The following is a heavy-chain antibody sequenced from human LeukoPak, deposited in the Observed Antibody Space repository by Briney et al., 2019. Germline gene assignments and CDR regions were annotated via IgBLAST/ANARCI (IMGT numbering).Heavy chain of an antibody. CDR2: IIPMFGTP. Sequence: GASVKLSCKASGGTLSTSAISWVRQAPGQGLEWMGGIIPMFGTPNYTQKFRGRVTVTTDASTNTANMELSSLRSEDTAVYYCARARGYSYSSPFDYWGQGTLVTVSS. CDR1: GGTLSTSA. J-gene: IGHJ4*02. CDR3: ARARGYSYSSPFDY. V-gene: IGHV1-69*05. D-gene: IGHD5-18*01.